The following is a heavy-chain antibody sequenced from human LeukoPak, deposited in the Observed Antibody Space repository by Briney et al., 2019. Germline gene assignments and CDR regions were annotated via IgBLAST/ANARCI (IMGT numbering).Heavy chain of an antibody. D-gene: IGHD3-10*01. CDR3: AALQARSGNFVDY. Sequence: ASVKVSCKASGGTFSSYAISWVRQAPGQGLEWMGGIIPIFGTANYAQKFQGRVTITTDESTSTAYMELSSLRSEDTAVYYCAALQARSGNFVDYWGQGTLVTVSS. CDR1: GGTFSSYA. J-gene: IGHJ4*02. CDR2: IIPIFGTA. V-gene: IGHV1-69*05.